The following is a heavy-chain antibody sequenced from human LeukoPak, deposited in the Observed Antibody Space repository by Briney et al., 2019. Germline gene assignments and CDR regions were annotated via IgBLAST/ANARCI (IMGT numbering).Heavy chain of an antibody. CDR3: AKDIVVVTSGANAFDI. CDR2: ISGGGGST. D-gene: IGHD2-21*02. Sequence: GGSLRLSCAASGFTFRSYAMSWARQAPGKGLEWVSSISGGGGSTYYADSVKGRFTISRDNSKITLYLQMNSLRAEDTAVYYCAKDIVVVTSGANAFDIWGQGTMVTVSS. V-gene: IGHV3-23*01. J-gene: IGHJ3*02. CDR1: GFTFRSYA.